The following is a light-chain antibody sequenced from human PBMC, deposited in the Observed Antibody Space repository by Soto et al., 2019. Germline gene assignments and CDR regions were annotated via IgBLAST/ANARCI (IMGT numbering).Light chain of an antibody. CDR2: GNS. V-gene: IGLV1-40*01. J-gene: IGLJ1*01. CDR3: QSYDSSLSGYV. Sequence: HSVLTQQPSVSEAPGQRVTISCTGSSSNIGAGYDVHWYQQLPGTAPKLLIYGNSNRPSGVPDRFSGSKSGTSASLAITGLQAEDEADYYCQSYDSSLSGYVFGTGTKVTVL. CDR1: SSNIGAGYD.